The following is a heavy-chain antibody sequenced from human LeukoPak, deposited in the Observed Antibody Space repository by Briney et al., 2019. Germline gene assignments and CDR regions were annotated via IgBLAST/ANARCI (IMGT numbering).Heavy chain of an antibody. V-gene: IGHV4-59*08. J-gene: IGHJ4*02. CDR1: GGSISSYY. CDR2: IYYSGST. D-gene: IGHD6-13*01. CDR3: ARVGIAAAGTPLFDY. Sequence: KPSETLSLTCTVSGGSISSYYWSWIRQPPGKGLEWIGYIYYSGSTNYNPSLKSRVTISVDTSKNQFSLKLSSVTAADTAVYYCARVGIAAAGTPLFDYWGQGTLVTVSS.